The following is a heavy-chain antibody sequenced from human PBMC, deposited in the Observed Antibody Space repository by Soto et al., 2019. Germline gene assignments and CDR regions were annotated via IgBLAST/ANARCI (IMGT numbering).Heavy chain of an antibody. D-gene: IGHD3-3*01. CDR3: ALAAYYDFWSGPYYYYYGMDV. CDR2: INPNSGGT. V-gene: IGHV1-2*04. J-gene: IGHJ6*02. CDR1: GYTFTGYY. Sequence: ASVKVSCKASGYTFTGYYMHWVRQAPGQGLEWMGWINPNSGGTNYAQKFQGWVTMTRDTSISTAYMELSRLRSDDTAVYYCALAAYYDFWSGPYYYYYGMDVWGQGPTVTVSS.